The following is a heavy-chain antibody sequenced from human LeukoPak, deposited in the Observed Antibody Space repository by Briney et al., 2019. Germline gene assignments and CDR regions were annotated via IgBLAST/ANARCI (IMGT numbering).Heavy chain of an antibody. CDR1: GYTFTSYA. Sequence: ASVKVSCKASGYTFTSYAMHWVRQAPGQRLEWMGWINAGNGNTKYSQEFQGRVTITRDTSASTAYMELSSLRSEDMAAYYCARENPKYYYYMDVWGKGTTVTVSS. V-gene: IGHV1-3*03. J-gene: IGHJ6*03. CDR2: INAGNGNT. CDR3: ARENPKYYYYMDV.